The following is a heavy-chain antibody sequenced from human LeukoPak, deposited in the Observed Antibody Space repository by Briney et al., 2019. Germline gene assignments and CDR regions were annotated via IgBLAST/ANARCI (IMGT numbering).Heavy chain of an antibody. Sequence: GGSLRLSCAASGFTFSSYWMHWVRQAPGKGLVWVSRLNTDGTTTTYADSVKGRFPISRDNAKNTLYLQMTGLRAEDTAVYYCAREASYSDPLDYWGQGTLVTASS. V-gene: IGHV3-74*01. CDR2: LNTDGTTT. CDR3: AREASYSDPLDY. D-gene: IGHD4-17*01. CDR1: GFTFSSYW. J-gene: IGHJ4*02.